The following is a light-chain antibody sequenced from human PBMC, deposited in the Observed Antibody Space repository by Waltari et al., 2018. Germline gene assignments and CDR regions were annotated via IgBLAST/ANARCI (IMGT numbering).Light chain of an antibody. CDR2: EVN. Sequence: QSALTQPASVSGSPGQSITISCPGTSIDVWTSNSVSWYQHHPAKGPKLIIYEVNKRSSGVSNRVSGSKSGNTASLTISGLQTEDEADYYCSSYTGWIYVFGSGTKVTVL. V-gene: IGLV2-14*02. J-gene: IGLJ1*01. CDR3: SSYTGWIYV. CDR1: SIDVWTSNS.